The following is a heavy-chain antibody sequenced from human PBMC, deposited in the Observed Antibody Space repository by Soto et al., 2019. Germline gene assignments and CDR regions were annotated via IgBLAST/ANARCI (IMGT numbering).Heavy chain of an antibody. CDR3: AKGTAAVAGRDPTSENFQH. CDR2: ISWNSGSI. Sequence: EVQLVESGGGLVQPGRSLRLSCAASGFTFDDYAMHWVRQAPGKGLEWVSGISWNSGSIGYAVSVKGRFTISRDNAKNSLYLQMNSLRAEDTALYYCAKGTAAVAGRDPTSENFQHWGQGTLVTVSS. J-gene: IGHJ1*01. CDR1: GFTFDDYA. V-gene: IGHV3-9*01. D-gene: IGHD6-19*01.